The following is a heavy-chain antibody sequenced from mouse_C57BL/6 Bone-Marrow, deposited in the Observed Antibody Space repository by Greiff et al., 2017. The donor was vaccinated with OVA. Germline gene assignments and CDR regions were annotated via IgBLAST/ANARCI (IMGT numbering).Heavy chain of an antibody. CDR3: AGWDGYYFDY. D-gene: IGHD4-1*01. Sequence: QVQLQQPGAELVRPGSSVKLSCKASGYTFTSYWMHWVKQRPIQGLEWIGNIDPSDSETHYNQKFKDKATLTVDKSSSTAYLQLRSLTSEDSAVYYCAGWDGYYFDYWGQGTTLTVSS. J-gene: IGHJ2*01. CDR2: IDPSDSET. V-gene: IGHV1-52*01. CDR1: GYTFTSYW.